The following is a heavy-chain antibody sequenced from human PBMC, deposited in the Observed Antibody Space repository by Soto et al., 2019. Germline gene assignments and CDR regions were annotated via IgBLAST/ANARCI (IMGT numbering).Heavy chain of an antibody. CDR2: IIPVFGTT. CDR3: AGDYHDTSGYYYCY. V-gene: IGHV1-69*01. D-gene: IGHD3-22*01. CDR1: GGTFSSYA. J-gene: IGHJ4*02. Sequence: QVQLVQSGAEVKKPGSSVKVSCKASGGTFSSYAISWVRQAPGQGLEWLGGIIPVFGTTNYAQKFQGRVTITADESTSTSYMELSSLRSDDTAVFYCAGDYHDTSGYYYCYWGQGTLVTVSS.